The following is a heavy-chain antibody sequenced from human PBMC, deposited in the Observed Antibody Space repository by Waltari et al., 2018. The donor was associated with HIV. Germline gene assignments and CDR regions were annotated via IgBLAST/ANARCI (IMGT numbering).Heavy chain of an antibody. CDR3: ARDHEYSSSDYYGMDV. J-gene: IGHJ6*02. V-gene: IGHV4-59*01. CDR2: IYYSGST. Sequence: QVQLQESGPGLVKPSETLSLTCTVSGGSISSYYWSWIRQPPGKGLEWIGYIYYSGSTNYNPALKSRVTISVDTSKNQFSLKLSSVTAADTAVYYCARDHEYSSSDYYGMDVWGQGTTVTVSS. CDR1: GGSISSYY. D-gene: IGHD6-6*01.